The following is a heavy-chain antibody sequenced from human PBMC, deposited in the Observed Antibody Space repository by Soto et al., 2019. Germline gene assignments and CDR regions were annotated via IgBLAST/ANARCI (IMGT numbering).Heavy chain of an antibody. J-gene: IGHJ4*02. D-gene: IGHD1-20*01. CDR3: AHRRIRGTAKAFDY. CDR1: GFSLSTSGVG. CDR2: IYWDDDK. Sequence: QITLKESGPTLVKPTQTLTLTCTFSGFSLSTSGVGVGWIRQPPGKALEWLAIIYWDDDKRYRPPLKSRLTITKDTSKNEVVLTMTNMDPVDTATYYCAHRRIRGTAKAFDYWGQGTLVTVSS. V-gene: IGHV2-5*02.